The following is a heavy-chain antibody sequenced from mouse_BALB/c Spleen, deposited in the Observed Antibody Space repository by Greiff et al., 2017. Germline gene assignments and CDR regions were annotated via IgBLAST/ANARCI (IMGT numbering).Heavy chain of an antibody. D-gene: IGHD2-14*01. CDR1: GYTFTDYN. CDR2: IYPYNGGT. J-gene: IGHJ4*01. CDR3: AKGDRYEGYYCAMDY. V-gene: IGHV1S29*02. Sequence: VQLKQSGPELVKPGASVKISCKASGYTFTDYNMHWVKQSHGKSLEWIGYIYPYNGGTGYNQKFKSKATLTVDNSSSTAYMELRSLTSEDSAVYYSAKGDRYEGYYCAMDYWGQGTSVTVSS.